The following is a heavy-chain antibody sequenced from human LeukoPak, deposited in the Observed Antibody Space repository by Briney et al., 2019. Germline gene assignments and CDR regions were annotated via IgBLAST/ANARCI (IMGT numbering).Heavy chain of an antibody. CDR2: INPTSGGT. CDR1: GYTFTDYY. V-gene: IGHV1-2*06. Sequence: ASVMVSCKASGYTFTDYYIHWVRQAPGQGLERMGRINPTSGGTTSAQKFRGRVTMTRDTSINTAYMELSRLRSDDTAVFYCARSSTTYYYFDFWGQGALVTVSS. D-gene: IGHD2-2*01. J-gene: IGHJ4*02. CDR3: ARSSTTYYYFDF.